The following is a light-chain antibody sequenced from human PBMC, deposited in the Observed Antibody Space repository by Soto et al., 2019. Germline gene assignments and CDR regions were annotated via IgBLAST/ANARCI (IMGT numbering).Light chain of an antibody. J-gene: IGLJ2*01. CDR2: GNS. CDR1: SSNIGAGYD. Sequence: QPVLTQPPSVSGAPGQRVTISCTGSSSNIGAGYDVHWYQQLPGTAHKLLIYGNSNRPSGVPDRFSGYKSGTSASLAITGLLAEDEADYYCQPYDSSLSGRVVFGGGTQLTVL. CDR3: QPYDSSLSGRVV. V-gene: IGLV1-40*01.